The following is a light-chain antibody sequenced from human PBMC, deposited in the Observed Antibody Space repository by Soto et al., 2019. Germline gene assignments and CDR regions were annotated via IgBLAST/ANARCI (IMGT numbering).Light chain of an antibody. V-gene: IGKV3-11*01. CDR1: QSVSSY. CDR2: DAS. J-gene: IGKJ5*01. Sequence: EIVLTQSPATLSLSPGERATLSCRASQSVSSYLAWYQQKPGQAPRLLIYDASNRATGIPARFSGSESGTDFTLTINSLEPEDFAVYYCQQRSNWPSITFGQGTRLEIK. CDR3: QQRSNWPSIT.